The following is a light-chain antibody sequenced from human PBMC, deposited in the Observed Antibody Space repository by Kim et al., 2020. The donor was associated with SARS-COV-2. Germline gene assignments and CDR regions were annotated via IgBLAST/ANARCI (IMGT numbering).Light chain of an antibody. J-gene: IGLJ3*02. CDR1: GASGGLQC. V-gene: IGLV1-44*01. CDR3: ATWDVSLNGWV. Sequence: TIICTGGGASGGLQCVMGYQQLPWPAPKVFIYNDNPRPSGVPDRLSGSRSGTSASLAISGLQSEDGADYYCATWDVSLNGWVFGGGTQLTVL. CDR2: NDN.